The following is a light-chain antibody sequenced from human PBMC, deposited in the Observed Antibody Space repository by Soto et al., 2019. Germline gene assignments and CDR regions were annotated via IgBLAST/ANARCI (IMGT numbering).Light chain of an antibody. CDR1: QSINNW. J-gene: IGKJ4*01. Sequence: DLQMTQSPSTLSASVGDRVTITCRASQSINNWLAWYQRKPGKAPKLLIYKTSDLESGVPSRFSGSGGGTELCLTISSLQPDDFATYYCQQYKRFSLTFGGGTNVDIK. V-gene: IGKV1-5*03. CDR3: QQYKRFSLT. CDR2: KTS.